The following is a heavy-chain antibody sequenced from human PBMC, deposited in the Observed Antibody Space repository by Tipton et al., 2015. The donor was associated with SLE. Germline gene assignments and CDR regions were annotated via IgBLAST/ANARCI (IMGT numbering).Heavy chain of an antibody. D-gene: IGHD2-21*01. CDR2: ISWNSGSI. Sequence: RSLRLSCAASGFTFDDYAMHWVRQAPGKGLEWVSGISWNSGSIGYADSVKGRFTISRDNSKNTLYLQMNSLRAEDTAVYYCAKDRGYGGAFFDYWGQGTLVTVSS. J-gene: IGHJ4*02. CDR1: GFTFDDYA. V-gene: IGHV3-9*01. CDR3: AKDRGYGGAFFDY.